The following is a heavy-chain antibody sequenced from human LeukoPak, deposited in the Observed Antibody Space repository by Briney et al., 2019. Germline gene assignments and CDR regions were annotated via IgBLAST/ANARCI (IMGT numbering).Heavy chain of an antibody. D-gene: IGHD6-13*01. V-gene: IGHV3-23*01. CDR3: ATPPDSSSWHTYDY. CDR2: ISGSGGST. Sequence: TGGSLRLSCAASGFTFSSYAMSWVRQAPGKGLEWVSAISGSGGSTYYADSVKGRFTISRDNSKNTLYLQMNSLRAEDTAVYYCATPPDSSSWHTYDYWGQGTLVTVSS. CDR1: GFTFSSYA. J-gene: IGHJ4*02.